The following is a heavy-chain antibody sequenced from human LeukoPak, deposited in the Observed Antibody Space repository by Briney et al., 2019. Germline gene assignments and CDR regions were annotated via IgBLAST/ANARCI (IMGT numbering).Heavy chain of an antibody. Sequence: ASVKVSCKASGYRFDNYYMHWVRQAPGQGLEWMGWINPNSGGTNYAQKFQGRVTMTRDTSISTAYMELSRLRSDDTAVYYCARDWRGSGSYYWFDPWGQGTLVTVSS. J-gene: IGHJ5*02. CDR1: GYRFDNYY. V-gene: IGHV1-2*02. D-gene: IGHD3-10*01. CDR2: INPNSGGT. CDR3: ARDWRGSGSYYWFDP.